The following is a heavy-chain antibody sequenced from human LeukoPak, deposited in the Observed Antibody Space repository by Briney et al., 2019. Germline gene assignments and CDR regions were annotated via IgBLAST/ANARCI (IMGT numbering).Heavy chain of an antibody. Sequence: SVKVSCKASGGTFSSYAISWVRQAPGQGLEWMGRIIPIFGTANYAQKFQGRVTITTDESTSTAYMELSSLRSDDTAVYYCAIVDIVATAGFDYWGQGTLVTVSS. CDR1: GGTFSSYA. CDR2: IIPIFGTA. V-gene: IGHV1-69*05. CDR3: AIVDIVATAGFDY. D-gene: IGHD5-12*01. J-gene: IGHJ4*02.